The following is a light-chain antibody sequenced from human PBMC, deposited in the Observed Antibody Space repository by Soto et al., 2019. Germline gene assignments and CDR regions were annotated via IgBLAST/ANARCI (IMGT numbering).Light chain of an antibody. CDR2: EVS. J-gene: IGLJ2*01. CDR1: SSDIGGYNS. V-gene: IGLV2-14*01. CDR3: SSYTISRTPVV. Sequence: QSALTQPASVSGSPGQSITLSCTGTSSDIGGYNSVSWYQQHPGKAPKLLIYEVSHRPSGVSYRFSGSKSGNTASLTISGLQAEDVADYFCSSYTISRTPVVFGGGTKL.